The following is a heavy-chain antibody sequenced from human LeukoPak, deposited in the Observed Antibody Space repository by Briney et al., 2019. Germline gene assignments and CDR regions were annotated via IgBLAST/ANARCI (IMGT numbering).Heavy chain of an antibody. CDR1: GFTFSSYA. Sequence: HPGGSLRLSCAASGFTFSSYAMHWVRQAPGKGLVWVSRINSDGASTNYADSVKGRFTISRDNAKNTLYLQMNSLRAEDTAVYYCARVNYGGNSFSDYWGQGTLVTVSS. D-gene: IGHD4-23*01. V-gene: IGHV3-74*01. CDR3: ARVNYGGNSFSDY. J-gene: IGHJ4*02. CDR2: INSDGAST.